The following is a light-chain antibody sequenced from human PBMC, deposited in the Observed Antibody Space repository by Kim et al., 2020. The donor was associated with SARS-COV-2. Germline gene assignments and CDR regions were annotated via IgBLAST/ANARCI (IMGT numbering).Light chain of an antibody. CDR2: RNN. Sequence: QSVLTQPPSASGTPGQRVTISCSGRSSNIGSNYVYWYQQLPGTAPKLLIYRNNQWPSGVPDRFSGSKSGTSASLAISGLRSEDEADYYCAVWDDSLSPWVFGGGTKLTVL. J-gene: IGLJ3*02. CDR3: AVWDDSLSPWV. CDR1: SSNIGSNY. V-gene: IGLV1-47*01.